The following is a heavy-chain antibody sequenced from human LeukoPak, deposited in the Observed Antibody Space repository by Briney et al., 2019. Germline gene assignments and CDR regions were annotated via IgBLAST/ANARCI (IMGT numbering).Heavy chain of an antibody. CDR3: ARDPSPVVSATNIGYFLH. CDR1: GFTFSSYA. Sequence: PGRSLRLSCAASGFTFSSYAMHWVRQAPGKGLEWVAVISYDGSNKYYADSVKGRFTISRDNSKNTPYLQMNSLRAEDTAVYYCARDPSPVVSATNIGYFLHWGQGTLVTVSS. J-gene: IGHJ1*01. CDR2: ISYDGSNK. D-gene: IGHD2-21*01. V-gene: IGHV3-30-3*01.